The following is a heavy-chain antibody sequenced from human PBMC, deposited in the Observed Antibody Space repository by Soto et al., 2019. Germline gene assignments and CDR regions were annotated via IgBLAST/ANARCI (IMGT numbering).Heavy chain of an antibody. CDR1: GGSIIRGGYY. CDR3: ARGYSGSYYAGRYFDY. Sequence: SETLSLTCTVSGGSIIRGGYYWIWIRQHPGKGLEWIGYIYYSGSTYYNPSLKSRVTISVDTSKNQFSLKLSSVTAADTAVYYCARGYSGSYYAGRYFDYWGQGTLVTVSS. CDR2: IYYSGST. V-gene: IGHV4-31*02. D-gene: IGHD1-26*01. J-gene: IGHJ4*02.